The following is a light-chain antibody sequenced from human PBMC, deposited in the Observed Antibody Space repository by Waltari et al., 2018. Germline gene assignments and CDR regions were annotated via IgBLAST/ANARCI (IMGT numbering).Light chain of an antibody. Sequence: EIVLTQSPATLSLSPGETATLSCRASQHINMNLGWYQQKPGQAPRLLFYGASTRESGVPARFSGSGSGTDFTFTIRSLQSEDFAVYYCQQYNDWPPWTFGQGTKVEV. CDR2: GAS. CDR1: QHINMN. V-gene: IGKV3-15*01. J-gene: IGKJ1*01. CDR3: QQYNDWPPWT.